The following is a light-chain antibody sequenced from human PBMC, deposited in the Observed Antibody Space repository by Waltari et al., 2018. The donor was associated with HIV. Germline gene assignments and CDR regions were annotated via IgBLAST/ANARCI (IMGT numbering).Light chain of an antibody. CDR2: EVT. CDR3: CSYAASRSVV. CDR1: SSDVGNYNL. J-gene: IGLJ2*01. V-gene: IGLV2-23*02. Sequence: QSALAQPASVSDSPGQSITISCTGTSSDVGNYNLVSWYHQHPGKVPQLIIYEVTKRPSGVSNRCSGSKSGNTASLTIAGLQAEDEADYYCCSYAASRSVVFGGGTKLTVL.